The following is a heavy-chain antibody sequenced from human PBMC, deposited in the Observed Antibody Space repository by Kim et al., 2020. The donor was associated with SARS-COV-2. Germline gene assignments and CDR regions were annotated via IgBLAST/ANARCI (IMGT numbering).Heavy chain of an antibody. CDR2: ISWNSGSI. CDR3: AKDKGRNWWFRDQLQGYFDY. V-gene: IGHV3-9*01. D-gene: IGHD3-10*01. CDR1: GFTFDDYA. J-gene: IGHJ4*02. Sequence: GGSLRLSCAASGFTFDDYAMHWVRQAPGKGLEWVSGISWNSGSIGYADSVKGRFTISRDNAKNSLYLQMNSLRAEDTALYYCAKDKGRNWWFRDQLQGYFDYWGQGTLVTVSS.